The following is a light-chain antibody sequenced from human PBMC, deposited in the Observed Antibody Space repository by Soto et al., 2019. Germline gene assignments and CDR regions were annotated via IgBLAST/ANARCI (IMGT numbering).Light chain of an antibody. Sequence: EVVLTQSPATLSVSPGEGVTLSCRATQSVNTNVAWYQQKPGQAPRLLIYGASTRTTGIPVRFSGSGPGSEFTLTISSLQPEDFAVYYCQQYNNWPPITFGQGTRLEIK. CDR3: QQYNNWPPIT. J-gene: IGKJ5*01. CDR1: QSVNTN. V-gene: IGKV3-15*01. CDR2: GAS.